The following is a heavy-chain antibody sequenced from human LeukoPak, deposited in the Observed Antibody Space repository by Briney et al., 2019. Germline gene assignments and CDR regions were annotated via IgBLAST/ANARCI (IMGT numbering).Heavy chain of an antibody. D-gene: IGHD2-8*01. CDR3: AKAKPPRNPLMVSAMSGYFDY. J-gene: IGHJ4*02. V-gene: IGHV3-23*01. CDR2: ISGSGGST. CDR1: GFTFSSYA. Sequence: GGSLRLSCAASGFTFSSYAMSWVRQAPGKGLEWVSAISGSGGSTYYADSVKGRFTISRDNSKNTLFLQMNSLRAEDTAVYYCAKAKPPRNPLMVSAMSGYFDYWGQGTLVTVSS.